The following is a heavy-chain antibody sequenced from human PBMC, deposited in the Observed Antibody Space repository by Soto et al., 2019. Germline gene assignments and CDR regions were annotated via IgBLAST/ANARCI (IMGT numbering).Heavy chain of an antibody. CDR3: ARLVGATTSGFHX. J-gene: IGHJ4*02. CDR1: GYSFTDYW. CDR2: IYPGDSDT. Sequence: PGESLKISCKGSGYSFTDYWIGWVRQMPGTGLEWMGIIYPGDSDTRYSPSFQGQVTISADKSISTAYLQWSSLKASDTAMYYCARLVGATTSGFHXWGQGTLVTVSX. D-gene: IGHD1-26*01. V-gene: IGHV5-51*01.